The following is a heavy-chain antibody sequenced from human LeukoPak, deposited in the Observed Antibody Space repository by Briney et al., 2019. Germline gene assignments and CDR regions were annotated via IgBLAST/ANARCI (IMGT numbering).Heavy chain of an antibody. CDR3: ARVGYSFSINDWSRIGLGAYPTKYYYYMDV. CDR2: INRRGGT. J-gene: IGHJ6*03. CDR1: GGSFSDYS. D-gene: IGHD5-18*01. Sequence: PSETLSLTCAVYGGSFSDYSWSWIRQPPGKGLEWIGEINRRGGTNRNPSLMSRVIMSVDTSKNQFSLKVTSVSAADTAVYFCARVGYSFSINDWSRIGLGAYPTKYYYYMDVWGKGTTVTVSS. V-gene: IGHV4-34*01.